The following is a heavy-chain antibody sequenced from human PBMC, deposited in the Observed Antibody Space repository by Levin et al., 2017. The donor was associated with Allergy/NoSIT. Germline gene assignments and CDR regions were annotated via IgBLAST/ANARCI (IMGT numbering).Heavy chain of an antibody. CDR3: ARGNSYDSTGLYYFDY. J-gene: IGHJ4*02. V-gene: IGHV3-21*01. CDR2: ISLSSTYI. CDR1: GFTFSSYT. Sequence: PGGSLRLSCAASGFTFSSYTMNWVRQAPGRGLEWVSSISLSSTYIYYADSLKGRFTISRDNAKDSLYLQMNSLRAEDTAVYYCARGNSYDSTGLYYFDYWGQGTLVTVSS. D-gene: IGHD3-22*01.